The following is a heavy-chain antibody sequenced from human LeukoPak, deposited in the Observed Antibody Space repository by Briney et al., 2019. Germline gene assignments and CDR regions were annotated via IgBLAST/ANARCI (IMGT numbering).Heavy chain of an antibody. Sequence: PETLSLTCTVSGGSISSYYWSWIRQPPGKGLEWIGYIYYSGSTNYNPSLKSRVTISVDTSKNQFSLKLSSVTAADTAVYYCARAPVTHYYYYYMDVWGKGTTVTVSS. J-gene: IGHJ6*03. V-gene: IGHV4-59*01. D-gene: IGHD4-17*01. CDR3: ARAPVTHYYYYYMDV. CDR1: GGSISSYY. CDR2: IYYSGST.